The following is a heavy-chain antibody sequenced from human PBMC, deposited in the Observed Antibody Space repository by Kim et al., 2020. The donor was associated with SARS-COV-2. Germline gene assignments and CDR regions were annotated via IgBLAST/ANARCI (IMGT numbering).Heavy chain of an antibody. D-gene: IGHD5-18*01. V-gene: IGHV4-59*01. Sequence: SETLSLTCTVSGGSISSYYWSWIRQPPGKGLEWIGYIYYSGSTNYNPSLKSRVTISVDTSKNQFSLKLSSVTAADTAVYYCARDLMDTAMGPILGYWGQGTLVTVSS. CDR3: ARDLMDTAMGPILGY. J-gene: IGHJ4*02. CDR1: GGSISSYY. CDR2: IYYSGST.